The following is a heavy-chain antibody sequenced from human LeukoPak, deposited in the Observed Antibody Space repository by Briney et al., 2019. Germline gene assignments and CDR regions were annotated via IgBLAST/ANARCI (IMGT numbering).Heavy chain of an antibody. J-gene: IGHJ4*02. V-gene: IGHV3-66*01. CDR2: IYSGGST. CDR3: ARDFYYDSSGYYSPFDY. CDR1: GFTVSSNY. D-gene: IGHD3-22*01. Sequence: GGSLRLPCAASGFTVSSNYMSWVRQAPGKGLEWVSVIYSGGSTYYADSVKGRFTISRDNSKNTLYLQMNSLRAEDTAVYYCARDFYYDSSGYYSPFDYWGQGTLVTVSS.